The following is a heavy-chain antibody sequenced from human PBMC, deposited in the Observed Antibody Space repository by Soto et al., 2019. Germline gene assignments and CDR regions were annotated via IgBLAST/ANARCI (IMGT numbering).Heavy chain of an antibody. V-gene: IGHV1-2*04. CDR2: INPNSGDT. J-gene: IGHJ4*02. D-gene: IGHD6-19*01. CDR3: ATSRISIAVAGETEYYFDY. Sequence: ASVKVSCKASGYIFTGYYMHWVRQAPGQGLEWMGWINPNSGDTNYTQKFQGWVTMTRDTSISTAYMELSRLRSDDTAVYYCATSRISIAVAGETEYYFDYWGQGTPVTAPQ. CDR1: GYIFTGYY.